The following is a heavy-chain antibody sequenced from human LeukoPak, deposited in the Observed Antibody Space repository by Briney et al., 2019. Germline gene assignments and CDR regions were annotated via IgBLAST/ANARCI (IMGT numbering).Heavy chain of an antibody. CDR1: GGSISSYY. CDR2: IYYSGST. J-gene: IGHJ5*02. CDR3: ASRSSDVVVPAAKFDP. Sequence: SETLSLTCTVSGGSISSYYWSWIRQPPGKGLEWIGYIYYSGSTNCNPSLKSRVTISVDTSKNQFSLKLSSVTAADTAVYYCASRSSDVVVPAAKFDPWGQGTLVTVSS. V-gene: IGHV4-59*08. D-gene: IGHD2-2*01.